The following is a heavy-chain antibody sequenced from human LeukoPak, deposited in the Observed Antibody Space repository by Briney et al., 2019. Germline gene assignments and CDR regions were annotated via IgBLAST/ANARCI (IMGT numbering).Heavy chain of an antibody. CDR3: ARDHELGY. CDR1: GASITSYY. D-gene: IGHD2-15*01. Sequence: SETLSLTCTVSGASITSYYWNWIRQPAGKGLEWIGRIYTREGTNYNPSLKSRVTISVDTSKNQFSLKLTSLTAADTAVYYCARDHELGYWGLGTLVTISS. CDR2: IYTREGT. V-gene: IGHV4-4*07. J-gene: IGHJ4*02.